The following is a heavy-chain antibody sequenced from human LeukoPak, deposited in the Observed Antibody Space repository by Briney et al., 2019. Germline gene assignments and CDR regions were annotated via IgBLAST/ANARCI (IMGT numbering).Heavy chain of an antibody. CDR2: ISSSSSTI. CDR1: GFTFSSYS. J-gene: IGHJ4*02. Sequence: GGSLRLSCAASGFTFSSYSMNWVRQAPGKGLEWVSYISSSSSTIYYADSVKGRFTISRDNARNSLYLQMNSLRAEDTAVYYCATSQGSWPDYWGQGTLVTVSS. CDR3: ATSQGSWPDY. V-gene: IGHV3-48*04. D-gene: IGHD6-13*01.